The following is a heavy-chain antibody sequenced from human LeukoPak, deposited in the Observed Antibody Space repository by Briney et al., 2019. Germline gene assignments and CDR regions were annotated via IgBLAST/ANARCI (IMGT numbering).Heavy chain of an antibody. J-gene: IGHJ4*02. D-gene: IGHD3-3*01. V-gene: IGHV4-39*07. CDR2: IYYSGST. CDR1: GGSISSYY. Sequence: SETLSLTCTVSGGSISSYYWGWIRQPPGKGLEWIGSIYYSGSTYYNPSLKSRVTISVDTSKNQFSLKLSSVTAADTAVYYCARGAAAALYYDFWSGYHDFDYWGQGTLVTVSS. CDR3: ARGAAAALYYDFWSGYHDFDY.